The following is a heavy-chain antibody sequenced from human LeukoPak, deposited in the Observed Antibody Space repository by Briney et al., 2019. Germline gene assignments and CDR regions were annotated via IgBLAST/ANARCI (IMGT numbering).Heavy chain of an antibody. J-gene: IGHJ4*02. CDR1: GGSISSGGYS. CDR2: INHSGST. D-gene: IGHD6-13*01. CDR3: VVSFDPWSIAAAGTGFDY. Sequence: SETLSLTCAVSGGSISSGGYSWSWIRQPPGTGLEWIGEINHSGSTNYNPSLKSRVTISVDTSKNQFSLKLSSVTAADTAVYYCVVSFDPWSIAAAGTGFDYWGQGTLVTVSS. V-gene: IGHV4-30-2*01.